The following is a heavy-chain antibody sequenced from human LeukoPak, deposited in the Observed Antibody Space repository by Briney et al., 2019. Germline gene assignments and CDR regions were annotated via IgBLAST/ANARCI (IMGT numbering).Heavy chain of an antibody. CDR3: ARVRAAAVPYYFDY. D-gene: IGHD6-13*01. CDR2: IHYSGSI. V-gene: IGHV4-39*07. J-gene: IGHJ4*02. Sequence: SETLSLTCTVSGGSIRTSSYYWGWIRQPPGKGLEWIGSIHYSGSIYSNGSLKSRVTISVETSKNQFSLKLSSVTAADTAMYYCARVRAAAVPYYFDYWGRGTLVTVSS. CDR1: GGSIRTSSYY.